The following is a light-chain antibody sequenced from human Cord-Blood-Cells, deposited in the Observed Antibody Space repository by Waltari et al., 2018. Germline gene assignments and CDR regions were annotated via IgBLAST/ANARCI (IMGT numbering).Light chain of an antibody. J-gene: IGKJ4*01. CDR3: QQYYSTPLT. V-gene: IGKV4-1*01. CDR2: WAS. CDR1: QSVLYSSNNKNY. Sequence: DIVMTQSPDSLAVSLGERATINCKSSQSVLYSSNNKNYLAWYQQKPGQPPKLLIYWASTRESGVPHRFSGSVSGTDFTLTISSLQAEDVAVYYCQQYYSTPLTFGGGTKVEIK.